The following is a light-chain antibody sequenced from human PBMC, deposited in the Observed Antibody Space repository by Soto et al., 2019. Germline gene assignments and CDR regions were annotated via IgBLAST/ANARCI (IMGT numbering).Light chain of an antibody. CDR2: GAT. J-gene: IGKJ4*01. Sequence: DIALTQSPSSLSASEGDRVTITCRASQRISKYVSWYQQKPGKAPKLLIYGATSLLSGVPSRFSGGGSETDFTLTVSSLQPEDFATYYCQQTYASPLTFGGGTKVDI. CDR1: QRISKY. V-gene: IGKV1-39*01. CDR3: QQTYASPLT.